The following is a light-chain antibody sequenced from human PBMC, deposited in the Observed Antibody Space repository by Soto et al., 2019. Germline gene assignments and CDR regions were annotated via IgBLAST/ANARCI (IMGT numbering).Light chain of an antibody. J-gene: IGLJ2*01. CDR2: SNN. CDR3: VAWDDSLNGYVV. CDR1: SSNIGSNT. Sequence: QSALTQPPSASGTPGQRGTISCSGSSSNIGSNTVNWYQQLPGTAPKLVIYSNNQRPSGVPDRFSGSKSGTSASLAISGLQSEDEADYYCVAWDDSLNGYVVFGGGNKVTVL. V-gene: IGLV1-44*01.